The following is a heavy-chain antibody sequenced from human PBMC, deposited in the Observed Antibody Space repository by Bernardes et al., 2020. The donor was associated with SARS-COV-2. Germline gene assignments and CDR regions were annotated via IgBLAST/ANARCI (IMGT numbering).Heavy chain of an antibody. V-gene: IGHV3-49*04. J-gene: IGHJ4*02. CDR1: GFTFVDYG. CDR2: IRRKAYGGTA. CDR3: SRYYHFDS. Sequence: GGSLRLSCTTSGFTFVDYGINWVRQAPGKGLEWIGFIRRKAYGGTAQYAASMKDRFTISRDDSKSIAYLQMNSLQSEDTAVYFCSRYYHFDSWGQGTLVTVSS. D-gene: IGHD3-10*01.